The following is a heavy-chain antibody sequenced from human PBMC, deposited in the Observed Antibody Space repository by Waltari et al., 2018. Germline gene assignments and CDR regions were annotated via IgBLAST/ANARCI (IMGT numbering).Heavy chain of an antibody. CDR2: ISWNSGSI. CDR1: GFTFDASA. D-gene: IGHD6-19*01. V-gene: IGHV3-9*01. J-gene: IGHJ4*02. Sequence: EVQLVESGGGLVQPGRSLRLSCAASGFTFDASAMHWVRQAPGKGLEWVSGISWNSGSIGYADSVKGRFTISRDNAKNSLYLQMNSLRAEDTALYYCAKGGGGWYVGWYYFDYWGQGTLVTVSS. CDR3: AKGGGGWYVGWYYFDY.